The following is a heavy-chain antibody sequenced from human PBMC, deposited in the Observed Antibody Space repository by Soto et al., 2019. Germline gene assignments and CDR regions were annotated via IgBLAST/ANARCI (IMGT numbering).Heavy chain of an antibody. V-gene: IGHV4-39*01. J-gene: IGHJ4*02. CDR3: ARLYCSGGNCRYFDY. D-gene: IGHD2-15*01. Sequence: PSETLSLTCTVSGGSISSSSYYWGWIRQPPGKGLEWIGYIYYSGSTFYNPSLKRRVTISVDTSKSQFSLKLTSVTAADTALYFCARLYCSGGNCRYFDYWGQGTLVTVSS. CDR2: IYYSGST. CDR1: GGSISSSSYY.